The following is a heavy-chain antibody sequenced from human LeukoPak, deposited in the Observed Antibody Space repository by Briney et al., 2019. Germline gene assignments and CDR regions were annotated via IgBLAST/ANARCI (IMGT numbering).Heavy chain of an antibody. D-gene: IGHD3-22*01. J-gene: IGHJ4*02. CDR3: AGSGPYYYDSSGLLPIDY. V-gene: IGHV1-18*01. CDR2: TIVYNGKA. Sequence: ASVTASCMPSGYTFTTYGTSWVRHAPEQGSGWKGWTIVYNGKAKYAQKLQGTVTITTDTSTSTASIEVSSVRSNRTAVYYCAGSGPYYYDSSGLLPIDYWGEGTLVTVSS. CDR1: GYTFTTYG.